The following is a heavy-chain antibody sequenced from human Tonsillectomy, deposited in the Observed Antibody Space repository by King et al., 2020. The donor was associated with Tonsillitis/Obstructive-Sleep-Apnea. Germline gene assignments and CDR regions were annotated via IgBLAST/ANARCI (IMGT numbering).Heavy chain of an antibody. D-gene: IGHD3-3*01. V-gene: IGHV3-15*01. J-gene: IGHJ4*02. CDR1: GFSFSNAW. CDR3: TKYYDFWSGHYYFDY. Sequence: VQLVESGGGLVKPGGSLRLSCAASGFSFSNAWMSWVRQAPGKGLEWIGRIKSKTDGGTTEYAAPVKGRFTISRDDSKNTLYLQMNSLKSEDTAVYYCTKYYDFWSGHYYFDYWGQGPLVTVSS. CDR2: IKSKTDGGTT.